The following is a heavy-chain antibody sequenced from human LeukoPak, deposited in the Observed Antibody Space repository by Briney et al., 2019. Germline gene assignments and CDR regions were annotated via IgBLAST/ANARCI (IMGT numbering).Heavy chain of an antibody. CDR2: ISAYNGYT. CDR3: ASALSRGYDFWSGYFLAPLETDAFDI. Sequence: ASVKVSCKASGYTFTRYGINWVRQAPGQGLEWMGWISAYNGYTKYEQKFQGRVTMTTDTSTSTAYMELRSLRSDDTAMYYCASALSRGYDFWSGYFLAPLETDAFDIWGQGTMVTVSS. V-gene: IGHV1-18*01. D-gene: IGHD3-3*01. J-gene: IGHJ3*02. CDR1: GYTFTRYG.